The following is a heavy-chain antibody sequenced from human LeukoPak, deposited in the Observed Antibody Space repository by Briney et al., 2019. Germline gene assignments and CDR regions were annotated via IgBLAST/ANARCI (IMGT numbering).Heavy chain of an antibody. J-gene: IGHJ4*02. CDR2: IYSGGST. D-gene: IGHD5-18*01. CDR1: GFTFSNYN. CDR3: AREALDTAMVTGDY. Sequence: GGSLRLSCAASGFTFSNYNMNWVRQAPGTGLEWVSVIYSGGSTYYADSVKGRFTISRDNSKNTLYLQMNSLRAEDTAVYYCAREALDTAMVTGDYWGQGTLVTVSS. V-gene: IGHV3-53*01.